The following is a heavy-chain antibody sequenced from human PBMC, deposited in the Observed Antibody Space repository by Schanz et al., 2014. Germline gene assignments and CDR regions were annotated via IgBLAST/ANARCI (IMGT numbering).Heavy chain of an antibody. CDR2: IIPITGIT. Sequence: QVQLVQSGAEVKKPGSSVKVSCKASGDTFRSYTINWVRHAPGQGLEWMGRIIPITGITNYAQKFQGRVTFTADKSTSTAFLEVNSLRAEDTAVYYCARDKGGYYPFDYWGQGTLVTVSS. D-gene: IGHD3-3*01. V-gene: IGHV1-69*08. CDR1: GDTFRSYT. J-gene: IGHJ4*02. CDR3: ARDKGGYYPFDY.